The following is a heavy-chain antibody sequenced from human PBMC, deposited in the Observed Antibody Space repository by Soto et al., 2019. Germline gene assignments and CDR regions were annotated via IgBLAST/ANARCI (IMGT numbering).Heavy chain of an antibody. Sequence: VQLVQSGAEVKKPGASVKVSCKASGYTFTNYDIHWVRQATGQGLEWMGWMNTDSGNTGQSKQFQGRVTMTRDTSISTAYMEMSSLRSEDTAVYYCARGRFRRTWFDPWGQGTLVTVSS. CDR3: ARGRFRRTWFDP. V-gene: IGHV1-8*01. CDR2: MNTDSGNT. CDR1: GYTFTNYD. D-gene: IGHD3-16*01. J-gene: IGHJ5*02.